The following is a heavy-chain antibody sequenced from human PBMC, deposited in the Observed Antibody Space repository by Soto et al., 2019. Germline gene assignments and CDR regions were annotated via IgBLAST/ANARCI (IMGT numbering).Heavy chain of an antibody. D-gene: IGHD6-6*01. CDR2: IIPIFGTA. CDR1: GGTFSSYA. V-gene: IGHV1-69*01. CDR3: ARVEYSSSGCYYYGMDV. J-gene: IGHJ6*02. Sequence: QVQLVQSGAEVKKPGSSVKVSCKASGGTFSSYAISWVRQAPGQGLEWMGGIIPIFGTANYAQKFQGRVTITADESTSTAYMELSSLRSEDTAVYYCARVEYSSSGCYYYGMDVWGQGTTVTVSS.